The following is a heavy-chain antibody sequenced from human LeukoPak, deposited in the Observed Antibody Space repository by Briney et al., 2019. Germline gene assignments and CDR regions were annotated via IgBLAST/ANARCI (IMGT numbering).Heavy chain of an antibody. J-gene: IGHJ4*02. CDR2: IHHDGSNK. D-gene: IGHD2-2*01. V-gene: IGHV3-30*02. CDR3: AKAVVIVPTATPFDY. CDR1: GFTFSSYG. Sequence: PGGSLRLSCAASGFTFSSYGMHWVRQAPGKGLDWVAFIHHDGSNKYYADSVRGRFTISRDNSKNTLYMQMNSLRAEDTAVYYCAKAVVIVPTATPFDYWGQGTLVTVSS.